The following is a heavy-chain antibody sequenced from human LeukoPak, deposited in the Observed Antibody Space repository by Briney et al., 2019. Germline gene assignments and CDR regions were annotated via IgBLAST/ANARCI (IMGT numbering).Heavy chain of an antibody. Sequence: GGSLRLSYAASGFTFSDYWMSWVRQAPGKGLEWVANIKQDGSETRYVDSVKGRFTISRDNAKKSLYLQMNSLRAEDTAIYYCARDKRMVDTPYNWFDPWGQGTLATVSS. V-gene: IGHV3-7*03. D-gene: IGHD4/OR15-4a*01. CDR1: GFTFSDYW. CDR2: IKQDGSET. J-gene: IGHJ5*02. CDR3: ARDKRMVDTPYNWFDP.